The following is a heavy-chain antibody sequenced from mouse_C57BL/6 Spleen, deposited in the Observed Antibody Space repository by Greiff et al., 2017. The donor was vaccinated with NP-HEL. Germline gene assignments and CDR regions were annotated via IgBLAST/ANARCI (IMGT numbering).Heavy chain of an antibody. CDR1: GFNIKDYY. Sequence: EVQGVESGAELVKPGASVKLSCTASGFNIKDYYMHWVKQRTEQGLEWIGRIDPEDGETKYAPKFQGKATITADTSSNTAYLQLSSLTSEDTAVYYCARSDYYGSSFYAMDYWGQGTSVTVSS. CDR2: IDPEDGET. CDR3: ARSDYYGSSFYAMDY. J-gene: IGHJ4*01. V-gene: IGHV14-2*01. D-gene: IGHD1-1*01.